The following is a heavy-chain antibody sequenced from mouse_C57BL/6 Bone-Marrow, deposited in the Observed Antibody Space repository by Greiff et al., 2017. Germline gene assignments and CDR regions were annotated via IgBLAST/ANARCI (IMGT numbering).Heavy chain of an antibody. CDR3: TTGYPFAY. V-gene: IGHV14-4*01. CDR1: GFNIKDDY. Sequence: EVMLVESGAELVRPGASVKLSCTASGFNIKDDYMHWVKPRPEQGLEWSGWIEPENGDTEYASKFQGKATITADTSSHTAYLQLSSLTSEDTAVYYCTTGYPFAYWGQGTLVTVSA. D-gene: IGHD2-2*01. J-gene: IGHJ3*01. CDR2: IEPENGDT.